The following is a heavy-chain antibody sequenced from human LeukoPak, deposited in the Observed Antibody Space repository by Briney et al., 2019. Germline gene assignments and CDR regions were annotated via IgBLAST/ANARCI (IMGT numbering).Heavy chain of an antibody. J-gene: IGHJ3*02. Sequence: PGGSLRLSCAASGFTFSSYWMSWVRQAPGKGLEWVANIKQDGSEKYYVDSVKGRFTISRDNAKNSLYLQMNSLRAEDTAVYYCARENYGSGSYSGVFDIWGQGTMVTVSS. CDR3: ARENYGSGSYSGVFDI. D-gene: IGHD3-10*01. CDR1: GFTFSSYW. CDR2: IKQDGSEK. V-gene: IGHV3-7*01.